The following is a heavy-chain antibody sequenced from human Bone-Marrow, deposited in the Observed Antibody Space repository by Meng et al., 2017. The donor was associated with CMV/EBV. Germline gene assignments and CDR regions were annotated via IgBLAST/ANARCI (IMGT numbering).Heavy chain of an antibody. D-gene: IGHD3-16*01. Sequence: SETLSLTCNVSGGSISSYYWSWIRQPPGKGLEWIGFMNSGGSANYNPSLRSRVTISVDMSKNQFSLRLSSVTAADTAVYFCARDPATGPRGDHFGYWGQGTRVTVSS. J-gene: IGHJ4*02. CDR1: GGSISSYY. CDR3: ARDPATGPRGDHFGY. CDR2: MNSGGSA. V-gene: IGHV4-59*01.